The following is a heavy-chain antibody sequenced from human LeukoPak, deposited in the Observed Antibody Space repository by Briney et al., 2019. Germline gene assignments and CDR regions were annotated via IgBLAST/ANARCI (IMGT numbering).Heavy chain of an antibody. V-gene: IGHV4-59*12. CDR3: ARVGAHYYDTSGYYPFDY. CDR1: GGSISSYY. CDR2: IYYSGTI. Sequence: SETLSLTCTVSGGSISSYYWSWIRQPPGKGLEWIGYIYYSGTINYNPSLKSRVTISVGTSKNQFSLKLSSVTAADTAVYYCARVGAHYYDTSGYYPFDYWGQGTLVTVSS. J-gene: IGHJ4*02. D-gene: IGHD3-22*01.